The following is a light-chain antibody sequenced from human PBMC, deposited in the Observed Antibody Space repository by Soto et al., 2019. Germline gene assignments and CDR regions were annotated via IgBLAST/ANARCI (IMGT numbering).Light chain of an antibody. J-gene: IGKJ2*01. Sequence: ETVLTQSPGTLSSSPGARATLSCRASQTVSSHYLAWYQQKPGQAPRLLIYGASRRATGIPDRFSGSGSGTDYTLTISRREPEDFAAYYCQHYGSSPPTYTFGQGTKLEIK. CDR1: QTVSSHY. V-gene: IGKV3-20*01. CDR3: QHYGSSPPTYT. CDR2: GAS.